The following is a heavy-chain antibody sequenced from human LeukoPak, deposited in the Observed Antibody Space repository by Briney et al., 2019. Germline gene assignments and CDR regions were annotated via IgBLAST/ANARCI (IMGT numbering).Heavy chain of an antibody. CDR2: IYYSGST. J-gene: IGHJ5*02. Sequence: PSETLSLTCTVSGGSISSYYWSWIRQPPGKGLVWIGYIYYSGSTNYNPSLKSRVTISVDTSKNQFSLKLSSVTAADTAVYYCARENDSIGRDWFDPWGQGTLVTVSS. CDR1: GGSISSYY. V-gene: IGHV4-59*01. D-gene: IGHD3-22*01. CDR3: ARENDSIGRDWFDP.